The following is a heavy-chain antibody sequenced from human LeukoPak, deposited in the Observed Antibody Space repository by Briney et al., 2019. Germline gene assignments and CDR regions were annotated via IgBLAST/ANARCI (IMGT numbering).Heavy chain of an antibody. CDR2: IYTSGST. CDR3: ARVQDDFWSGRNYYYYYVDV. Sequence: SETLSLTCTVSGGSISSYYWSWIRQPAGKGLEWIGRIYTSGSTNYNPPLKSRVTMSVDTSKNQFSLKLSSVTAADTAVYYCARVQDDFWSGRNYYYYYVDVWGKGTTVTVSS. CDR1: GGSISSYY. D-gene: IGHD3-3*01. J-gene: IGHJ6*03. V-gene: IGHV4-4*07.